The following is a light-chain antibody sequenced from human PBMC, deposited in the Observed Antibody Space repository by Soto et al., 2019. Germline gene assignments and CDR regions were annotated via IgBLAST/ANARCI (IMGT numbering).Light chain of an antibody. CDR1: SSDIGNYNY. Sequence: QSVLTQPASVSGSPGQSITISCTGTSSDIGNYNYVSWYRQYPGKAPKLMIYEVSNRPSGVSNRFSGSKSGNTASLTISGLQAEDEADYYCSSYTTSSTLEVFGTGTKVTVL. J-gene: IGLJ1*01. V-gene: IGLV2-14*01. CDR2: EVS. CDR3: SSYTTSSTLEV.